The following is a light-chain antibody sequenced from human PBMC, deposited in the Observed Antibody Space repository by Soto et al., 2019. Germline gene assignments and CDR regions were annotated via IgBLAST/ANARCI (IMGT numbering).Light chain of an antibody. Sequence: QSVLTQPASVSGSPGQSIAISCTGTRSDVGAYNYVSWYQQHPGKAPKLMISEVTNRPSGVSDRFSGSKSGNTASLTISGRQAEDEADYYCSSFTSRFTFVFGTGTKVTVL. CDR2: EVT. CDR1: RSDVGAYNY. J-gene: IGLJ1*01. V-gene: IGLV2-14*01. CDR3: SSFTSRFTFV.